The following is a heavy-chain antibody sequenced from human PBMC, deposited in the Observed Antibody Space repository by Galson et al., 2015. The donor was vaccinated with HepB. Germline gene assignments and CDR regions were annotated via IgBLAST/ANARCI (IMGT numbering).Heavy chain of an antibody. V-gene: IGHV3-30*18. J-gene: IGHJ4*02. CDR3: AKGGSDIGFDY. CDR2: ISYDGSNK. D-gene: IGHD5-12*01. Sequence: SLRLSCAASGFTFSSYGMHWVRQAPGKGLEWVAVISYDGSNKYYADSVKGRFTISRDNSKNTLYLQMNSLRAEDTAVYYCAKGGSDIGFDYWGQGTLVTVSS. CDR1: GFTFSSYG.